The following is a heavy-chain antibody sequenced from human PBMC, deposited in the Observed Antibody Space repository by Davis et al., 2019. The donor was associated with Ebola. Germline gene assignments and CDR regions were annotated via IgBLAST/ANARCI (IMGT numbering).Heavy chain of an antibody. V-gene: IGHV1-24*01. D-gene: IGHD5-24*01. CDR3: ARDLATVTYRDGYDDY. J-gene: IGHJ4*02. Sequence: ASVKVSCKVSGYTLTELSMHWVRQAPGKGLEWMGGFDPEDGETIYAQKFQGRVTMTEDTSTDTAYMELSSLRSEDTAVYYCARDLATVTYRDGYDDYWGQGTLVTVSS. CDR1: GYTLTELS. CDR2: FDPEDGET.